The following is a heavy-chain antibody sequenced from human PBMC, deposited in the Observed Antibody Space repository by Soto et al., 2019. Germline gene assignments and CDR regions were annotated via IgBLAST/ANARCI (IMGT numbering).Heavy chain of an antibody. V-gene: IGHV4-30-2*01. J-gene: IGHJ4*02. D-gene: IGHD3-3*01. CDR1: GGSLRSGGDS. CDR2: IYHYGNA. Sequence: SETLSLTCAVSGGSLRSGGDSWIWIRQPPGKDLEWIGYIYHYGNAYYNSSLKSRVTISADRSKNQFSLQLSSVTAADTAVYYCARDYWLFWSGYTYYFDYWGQGTLVTVSS. CDR3: ARDYWLFWSGYTYYFDY.